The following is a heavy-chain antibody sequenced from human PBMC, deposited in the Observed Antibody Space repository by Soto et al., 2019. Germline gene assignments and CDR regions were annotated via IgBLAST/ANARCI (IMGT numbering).Heavy chain of an antibody. V-gene: IGHV3-53*02. Sequence: EVQLVDTGGGLIQRGGSLRLSCAASGCTVSSNYMSWVRQAPGKGLEWVSIIYSGGSTHYAPSVKGRFTISRDNSKNTLYLQMNSLSAEDTAVYYCARGQNVYDHSGYYYYWGQGTLVTVSP. CDR2: IYSGGST. CDR3: ARGQNVYDHSGYYYY. J-gene: IGHJ4*02. D-gene: IGHD3-22*01. CDR1: GCTVSSNY.